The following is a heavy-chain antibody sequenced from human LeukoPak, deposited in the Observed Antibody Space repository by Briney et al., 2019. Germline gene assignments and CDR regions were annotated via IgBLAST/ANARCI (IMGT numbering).Heavy chain of an antibody. CDR1: GYTFTSYG. CDR2: ISAYNGST. Sequence: ASVKVSCKASGYTFTSYGISWVRQAPGQGLEWMGWISAYNGSTNYAQKLQGRVTMTTDTSTSTAYMELRSLRSDDTAVYYSARISYSYDSSGYDYWGQGTLVTVSS. V-gene: IGHV1-18*01. D-gene: IGHD3-22*01. CDR3: ARISYSYDSSGYDY. J-gene: IGHJ4*02.